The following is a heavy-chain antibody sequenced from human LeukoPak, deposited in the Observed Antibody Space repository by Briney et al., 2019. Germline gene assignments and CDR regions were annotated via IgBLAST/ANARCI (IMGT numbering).Heavy chain of an antibody. Sequence: GGSLRLSCAASGFTFSSYGMHWVRQAPGKGLEWVAVISYDGSNKYYADSVKGRFTISRDNSKNTLYLQMNSLRAEDTAVYYCARDIRYYYDSSGYYGSSATDYWGQGTLVTVSS. CDR2: ISYDGSNK. V-gene: IGHV3-30*19. J-gene: IGHJ4*02. CDR1: GFTFSSYG. D-gene: IGHD3-22*01. CDR3: ARDIRYYYDSSGYYGSSATDY.